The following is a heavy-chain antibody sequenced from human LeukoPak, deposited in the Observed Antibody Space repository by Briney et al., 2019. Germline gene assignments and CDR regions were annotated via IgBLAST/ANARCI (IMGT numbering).Heavy chain of an antibody. J-gene: IGHJ3*02. CDR2: ISSSGSTI. V-gene: IGHV3-48*04. Sequence: GGSLRLSCAASGLTFSSYSMNWVRQAPGKGLEWVSYISSSGSTIYYADSVKGRFTISRDNAKNSLYLQMNSLRAEDMAVYYCASNIYYGSGSWYEAFEIWGQGTMVTVSS. CDR1: GLTFSSYS. CDR3: ASNIYYGSGSWYEAFEI. D-gene: IGHD3-10*01.